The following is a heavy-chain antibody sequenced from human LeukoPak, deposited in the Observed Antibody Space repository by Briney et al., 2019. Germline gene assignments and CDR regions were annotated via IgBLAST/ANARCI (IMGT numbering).Heavy chain of an antibody. J-gene: IGHJ4*02. CDR1: GFTFSDYY. CDR2: ITGSGSPL. Sequence: GGSLRLSCAASGFTFSDYYMSWIRHPPGKGLEWVSAITGSGSPLDNADSVEDRFTISRDNAKNSLFLQMNSLRADDTAVYYCARVIRFGSGSFHYYFDYWGQGTLVTVSS. D-gene: IGHD3-10*01. CDR3: ARVIRFGSGSFHYYFDY. V-gene: IGHV3-11*01.